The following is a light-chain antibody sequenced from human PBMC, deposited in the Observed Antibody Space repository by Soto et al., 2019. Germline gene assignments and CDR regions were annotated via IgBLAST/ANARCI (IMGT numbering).Light chain of an antibody. CDR2: VAS. Sequence: DIQMTQSLSSLSASVGDTVTITCRASQSISNSLSWYQQKPGKAPKFLIYVASTLQRGVPSRFSGSGSGTDFTLTISSLQTEDAATYYCQQTFSPPYTFGQGTKLEIK. V-gene: IGKV1-39*01. J-gene: IGKJ2*01. CDR1: QSISNS. CDR3: QQTFSPPYT.